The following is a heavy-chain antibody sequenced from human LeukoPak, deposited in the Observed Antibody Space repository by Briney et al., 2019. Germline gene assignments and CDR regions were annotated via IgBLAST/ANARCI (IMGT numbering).Heavy chain of an antibody. V-gene: IGHV3-64*02. CDR1: GFIFRNYG. CDR3: ARDSGRAQGWFGP. CDR2: INSNVDNT. Sequence: PGGSLRLSCAASGFIFRNYGMHWVRQAPGKGLEYVSSINSNVDNTYYADSVRGRFTISRDNSKNMLYLQMGSLTTEDTAVFYCARDSGRAQGWFGPWGQGTLVTVSS. D-gene: IGHD5-12*01. J-gene: IGHJ5*02.